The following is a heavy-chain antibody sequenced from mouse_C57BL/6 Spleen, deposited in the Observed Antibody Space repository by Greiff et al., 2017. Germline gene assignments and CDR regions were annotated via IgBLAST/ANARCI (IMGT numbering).Heavy chain of an antibody. J-gene: IGHJ2*01. CDR2: INPSNGGT. CDR3: AKEGTTNYYFDY. V-gene: IGHV1-53*01. CDR1: GYTFTSYW. D-gene: IGHD3-3*01. Sequence: QVQLQQSGTELVKPGASVKLSCKASGYTFTSYWMHWVKQRPGQGLEWIGNINPSNGGTNYNEKFKSKATLTVDKSSSTAYMQLSSLTSEDSAVYYCAKEGTTNYYFDYWGQGTTLTVSS.